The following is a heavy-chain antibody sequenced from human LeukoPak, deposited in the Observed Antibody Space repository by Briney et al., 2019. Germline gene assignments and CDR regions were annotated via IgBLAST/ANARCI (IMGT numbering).Heavy chain of an antibody. CDR1: GFTFDDYA. CDR3: AKDSNYYGMDV. V-gene: IGHV3-9*01. Sequence: GGSLRLSCAASGFTFDDYAMHWVRQAPGKGLEWVSGISWNSGNIGYADSVKGRFTISRDNAKNSLYLQMNSLRAEDTALYYCAKDSNYYGMDVWGQGTTVTVSS. J-gene: IGHJ6*02. CDR2: ISWNSGNI.